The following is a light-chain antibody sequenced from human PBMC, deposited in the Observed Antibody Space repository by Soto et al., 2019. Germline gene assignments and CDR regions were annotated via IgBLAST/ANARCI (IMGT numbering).Light chain of an antibody. CDR2: AAS. V-gene: IGKV1-39*01. Sequence: DIPMTQSPSSQSASVGDRVTITCRASQSINSYVNWYQQKPGKAPKLLIYAASSLQSGVPSRFSGSGSETDITLTITSLQPDDFATYYCQQSFSTPRTFGQGTRVDI. CDR3: QQSFSTPRT. CDR1: QSINSY. J-gene: IGKJ1*01.